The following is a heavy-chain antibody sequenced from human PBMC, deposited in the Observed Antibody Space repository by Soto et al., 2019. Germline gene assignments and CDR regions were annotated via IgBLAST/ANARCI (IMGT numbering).Heavy chain of an antibody. V-gene: IGHV3-74*01. CDR2: INSDGSST. Sequence: GSLRLSCAASGFTFSSYWMHWVRQAPGKGLVWVSRINSDGSSTSYADSVKGRFTISRDNAKNTLYLQMNSLRAEDTAVYYCARSLAAANEHYYYYGMDVWGQGTTVTVSS. D-gene: IGHD6-13*01. J-gene: IGHJ6*02. CDR3: ARSLAAANEHYYYYGMDV. CDR1: GFTFSSYW.